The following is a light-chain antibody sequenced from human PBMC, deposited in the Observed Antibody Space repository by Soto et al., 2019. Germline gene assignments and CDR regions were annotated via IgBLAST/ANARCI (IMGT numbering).Light chain of an antibody. V-gene: IGLV2-14*01. CDR3: SSYTTTDPYV. Sequence: QSVLTQPASVSGSPGQAITISCTGTSSDVGAYDFVSWYQQHPGKAPQYLIYEVSNRPSGVSDRFSGSKSGTTASLTISGLQAEDEADYYCSSYTTTDPYVFGTGTKVTVL. CDR2: EVS. J-gene: IGLJ1*01. CDR1: SSDVGAYDF.